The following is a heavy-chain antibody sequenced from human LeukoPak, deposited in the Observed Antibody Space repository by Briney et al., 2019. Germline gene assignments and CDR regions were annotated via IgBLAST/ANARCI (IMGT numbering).Heavy chain of an antibody. CDR2: IYYSGST. V-gene: IGHV4-59*08. CDR3: ATIIYGDYEYYFDY. CDR1: GGSISGYY. J-gene: IGHJ4*02. Sequence: SETLSLTCTVSGGSISGYYWAWIRQPPGKGLEWIGYIYYSGSTNYNPSLKSRVTISVDTSKNQFSLKLSSVTAADTAVYYCATIIYGDYEYYFDYWGQGTLVTVSS. D-gene: IGHD4-17*01.